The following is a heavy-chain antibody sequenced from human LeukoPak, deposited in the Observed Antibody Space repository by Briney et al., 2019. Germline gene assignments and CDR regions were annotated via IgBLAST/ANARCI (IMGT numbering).Heavy chain of an antibody. D-gene: IGHD4-17*01. CDR2: IWYDGSSK. V-gene: IGHV3-33*01. Sequence: GGSLRLSCAASGFTFSSFAIHWVRRVPGKGLEWVAAIWYDGSSKYYVDSVKGRFTISRDNSKNTVYLQMNSLRAGDTAVYYCAREGTDYGDYKNWFDPWGQGTLVTVSS. J-gene: IGHJ5*02. CDR1: GFTFSSFA. CDR3: AREGTDYGDYKNWFDP.